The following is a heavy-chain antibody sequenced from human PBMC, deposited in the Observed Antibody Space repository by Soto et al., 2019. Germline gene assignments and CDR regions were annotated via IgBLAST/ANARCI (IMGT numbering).Heavy chain of an antibody. CDR3: ATAGGYDFWSGYYPFDY. CDR2: FDPEDGET. Sequence: QVQLVQSGAEVKKPGASVKVSCKVSGYTLTELSMHWVRQAPGKGLEWMGGFDPEDGETIYAQKLQGRVTMTEDTSTDTAYMELSSLRSEDTAVYYCATAGGYDFWSGYYPFDYWGQGTLVTVSS. CDR1: GYTLTELS. D-gene: IGHD3-3*01. V-gene: IGHV1-24*01. J-gene: IGHJ4*02.